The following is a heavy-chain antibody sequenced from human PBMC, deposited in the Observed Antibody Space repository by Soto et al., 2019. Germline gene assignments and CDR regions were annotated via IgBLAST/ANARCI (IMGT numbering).Heavy chain of an antibody. CDR2: IIPIFGTA. CDR1: GGTFSSYA. J-gene: IGHJ5*02. V-gene: IGHV1-69*13. Sequence: SVKVSCKASGGTFSSYAISWVRQAPGQGLEWMGGIIPIFGTANYAQKFQGRVTITADESTSTAYMELSSLRSEDTAVYYCARDRPYSSGRNWFDPWGQGTLVTVSS. CDR3: ARDRPYSSGRNWFDP. D-gene: IGHD6-19*01.